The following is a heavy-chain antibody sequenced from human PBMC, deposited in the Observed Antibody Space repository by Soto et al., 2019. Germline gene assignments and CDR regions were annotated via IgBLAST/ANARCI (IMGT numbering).Heavy chain of an antibody. Sequence: PGGSLRLSCAASGFTFSSYEMNWVRQAPGNGLEWVSYISSSGSTIYYADSVKGRFTISRDNAKNSLYLQMKSLRAEDTAVYYCARVSAFMGQYYYYYGMDVWGQGTTVTVSS. CDR3: ARVSAFMGQYYYYYGMDV. CDR2: ISSSGSTI. V-gene: IGHV3-48*03. J-gene: IGHJ6*02. CDR1: GFTFSSYE. D-gene: IGHD3-3*02.